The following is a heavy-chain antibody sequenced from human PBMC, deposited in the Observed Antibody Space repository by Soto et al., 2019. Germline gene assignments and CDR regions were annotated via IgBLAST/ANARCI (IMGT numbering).Heavy chain of an antibody. D-gene: IGHD1-26*01. CDR1: GFTFGNFW. CDR2: LGPDGTVI. J-gene: IGHJ5*02. Sequence: GGSLRLSCSDSGFTFGNFWIHWVRQAPGKGLEWVSHLGPDGTVIVYADSVKGRFIISRDNARNTVYLQMNSLEAEDTAVYYCAKLPWEVAPSWGQGTLVTVSS. V-gene: IGHV3-74*03. CDR3: AKLPWEVAPS.